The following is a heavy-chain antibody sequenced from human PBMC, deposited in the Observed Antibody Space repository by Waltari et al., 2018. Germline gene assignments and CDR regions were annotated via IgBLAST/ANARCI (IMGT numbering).Heavy chain of an antibody. D-gene: IGHD1-26*01. CDR3: ARDPGIGREFDL. Sequence: QVQLMESGGPLAQPGNSLGPAWWGLGFAFIMFMVHWARQAPGKGLEWVAVIWYDDTNRYYGDSVQGRFTVTRDNEKNTVYLQMNNVGDEDTAVYYCARDPGIGREFDLWGQGTLVTVSS. J-gene: IGHJ4*02. CDR1: GFAFIMFM. CDR2: IWYDDTNR. V-gene: IGHV3-33*07.